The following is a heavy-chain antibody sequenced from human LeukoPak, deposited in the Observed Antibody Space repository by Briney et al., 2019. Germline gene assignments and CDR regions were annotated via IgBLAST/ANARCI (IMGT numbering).Heavy chain of an antibody. CDR3: ARDLVQLWSKDY. CDR1: GFTFSSYS. V-gene: IGHV3-21*01. J-gene: IGHJ4*02. CDR2: ISSSISYI. Sequence: GGSLRLSCAASGFTFSSYSMNWVRQAPGKGLEWVSSISSSISYIYYADSVKGRFTISRDNAKNSLYLQMNSLRAEDTAVYYCARDLVQLWSKDYWGQGTLVTVSS. D-gene: IGHD5-18*01.